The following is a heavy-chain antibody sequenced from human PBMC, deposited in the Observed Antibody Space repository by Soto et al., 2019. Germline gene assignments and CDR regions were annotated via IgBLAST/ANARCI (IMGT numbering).Heavy chain of an antibody. J-gene: IGHJ5*02. Sequence: GGSLRLSCAASGFTFSSYWMSWVRQAPGKGLEWVANIKQDGSEKYYVDSVKGRFTISRDNAKNSLYLQMNSLRAEDTAVYYCARDVLYLGAATLDPWGQGTLVTVSS. D-gene: IGHD3-16*01. CDR2: IKQDGSEK. CDR1: GFTFSSYW. CDR3: ARDVLYLGAATLDP. V-gene: IGHV3-7*04.